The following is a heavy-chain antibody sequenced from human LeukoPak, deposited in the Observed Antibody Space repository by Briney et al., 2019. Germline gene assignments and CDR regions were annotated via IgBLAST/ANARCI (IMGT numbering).Heavy chain of an antibody. V-gene: IGHV3-21*01. D-gene: IGHD4-11*01. CDR3: TRDGRGTTVTTEDY. CDR2: ISSSSTYI. J-gene: IGHJ4*02. Sequence: PGGSLRLSCAASGFTFSTFGMNWVRQAPGKGLEWVSSISSSSTYIYYADSVKGRFTTSRDNAKSSLYLQMNSLRFEDTAVYYCTRDGRGTTVTTEDYWGQGTLVTVSS. CDR1: GFTFSTFG.